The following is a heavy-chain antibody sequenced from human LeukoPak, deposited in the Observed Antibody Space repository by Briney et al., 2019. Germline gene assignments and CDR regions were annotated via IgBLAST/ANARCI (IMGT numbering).Heavy chain of an antibody. J-gene: IGHJ5*02. CDR1: GYSFTSYW. D-gene: IGHD2-15*01. V-gene: IGHV5-51*01. Sequence: GESLKISCKGSGYSFTSYWIGWVRQMPGKGLEWMGIIYPGDSDTRYSPSFQGQVTISADKSISTAYLQWSSLKATDTAMYYCVLADCSGGSCYPPVDPWGQGTLVTVSS. CDR2: IYPGDSDT. CDR3: VLADCSGGSCYPPVDP.